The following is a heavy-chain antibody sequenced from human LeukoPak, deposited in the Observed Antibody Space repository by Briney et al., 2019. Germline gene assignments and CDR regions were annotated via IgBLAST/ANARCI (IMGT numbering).Heavy chain of an antibody. CDR3: ARNEDLYCSSTSCPPTYYGMDV. Sequence: ASVKVSCKASGYTFTSYDINWMRQATGQGLEWMGWMSPNSGNTGYAQKFQGRVTITADESTSTAYMELSSLRSEDTAVYYCARNEDLYCSSTSCPPTYYGMDVWGQGTTVTVSS. CDR1: GYTFTSYD. CDR2: MSPNSGNT. J-gene: IGHJ6*02. D-gene: IGHD2-2*01. V-gene: IGHV1-8*01.